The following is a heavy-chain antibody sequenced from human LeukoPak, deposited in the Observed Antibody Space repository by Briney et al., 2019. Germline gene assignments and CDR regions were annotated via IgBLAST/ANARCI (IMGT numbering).Heavy chain of an antibody. V-gene: IGHV3-23*01. CDR2: ISAGGGTT. CDR1: GFTFGNEA. J-gene: IGHJ4*02. CDR3: ARGGGPLDY. Sequence: GGSLRLSCAASGFTFGNEAMSWVRQAPERGLEWVSSISAGGGTTYYADSVKGRFTISRDNSNNTLFVQMNSLRAEDTAVYYCARGGGPLDYWGQGTLVTVSS.